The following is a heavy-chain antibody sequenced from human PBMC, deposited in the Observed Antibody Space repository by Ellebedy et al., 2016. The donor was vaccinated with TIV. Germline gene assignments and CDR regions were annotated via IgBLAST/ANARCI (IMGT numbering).Heavy chain of an antibody. CDR3: AKDLGWATFLDY. CDR2: ISYDGSNK. CDR1: GFTFSSYG. J-gene: IGHJ4*02. Sequence: GESLKISXAASGFTFSSYGMHWVRQAPGKGLEWVAVISYDGSNKYYADSVKGRFTISRDNSKNTLYLQMNSLRAEDTAVYYCAKDLGWATFLDYWGQGTLVTVSS. V-gene: IGHV3-30*18. D-gene: IGHD5-12*01.